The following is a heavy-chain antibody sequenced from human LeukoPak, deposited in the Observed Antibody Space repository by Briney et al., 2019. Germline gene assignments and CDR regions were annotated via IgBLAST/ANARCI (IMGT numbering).Heavy chain of an antibody. D-gene: IGHD3-10*01. CDR1: GYTFTSYY. V-gene: IGHV1-46*01. CDR3: ARDRLPYYYGSGSPNWFDP. Sequence: ASVKVSCKASGYTFTSYYMHWVRQAPGQGLEWMGIINPSGGSTSYAQKFQGRVTMTRDTSTSTVYMELSSLRSEDTAVYYCARDRLPYYYGSGSPNWFDPWGQGTLVTVSS. CDR2: INPSGGST. J-gene: IGHJ5*02.